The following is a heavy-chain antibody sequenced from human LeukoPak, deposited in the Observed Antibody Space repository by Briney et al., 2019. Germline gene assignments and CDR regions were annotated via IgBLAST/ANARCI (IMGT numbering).Heavy chain of an antibody. Sequence: GASVKVSCKASGYTFTSYGISWVGQAPGKGLEWMGWISAYNGNTNYAQKLQGRVTMTTDTSTSTAYMELRSLRSDDTAVYYCARDRLLRYPGYWGQGTLVTVSS. CDR3: ARDRLLRYPGY. CDR2: ISAYNGNT. J-gene: IGHJ4*02. D-gene: IGHD2-15*01. V-gene: IGHV1-18*04. CDR1: GYTFTSYG.